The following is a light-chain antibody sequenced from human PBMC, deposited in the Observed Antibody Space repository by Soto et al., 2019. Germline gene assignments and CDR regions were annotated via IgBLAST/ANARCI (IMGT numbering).Light chain of an antibody. CDR2: GAS. CDR1: QSVSSSY. V-gene: IGKV3-20*01. Sequence: EIVLTQSPGTLSLSPGERGTLSFRASQSVSSSYLAWYQQKPGQAPRLLIYGASIRATGIPDRFSGSGSGTDFTLTISRLEPEDFAVYYCQQYHNSLWTFGQGTKVDIK. J-gene: IGKJ1*01. CDR3: QQYHNSLWT.